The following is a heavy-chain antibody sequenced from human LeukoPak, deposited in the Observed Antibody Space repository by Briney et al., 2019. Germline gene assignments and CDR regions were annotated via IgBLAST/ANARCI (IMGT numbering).Heavy chain of an antibody. V-gene: IGHV3-23*01. D-gene: IGHD1-1*01. CDR3: AKAKTGTYYFDY. J-gene: IGHJ4*02. Sequence: QTGGSLRLSCAASGFTFSSYAMSWVRQAPGKGLEWVSAISGSGGSTYHADSVKGRFTISRDNSKNTLYLQMNSLRAEDTAVYYCAKAKTGTYYFDYWGQGTLVTVSS. CDR2: ISGSGGST. CDR1: GFTFSSYA.